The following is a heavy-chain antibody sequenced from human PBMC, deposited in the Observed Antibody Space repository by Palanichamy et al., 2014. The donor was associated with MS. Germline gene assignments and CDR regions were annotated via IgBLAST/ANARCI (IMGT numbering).Heavy chain of an antibody. CDR2: ISSISTTI. V-gene: IGHV3-48*04. CDR3: ARPCGGDCYGQDVFDL. J-gene: IGHJ3*01. D-gene: IGHD2-21*02. CDR1: GFSFATDS. Sequence: EEQLVESGGGFVXPGGSLRLSCAASGFSFATDSMDWFRQAPGRGLEWIAYISSISTTIYYSDSVKGRFTISRDNAKNSLYLQMDSLRVDDTARYFCARPCGGDCYGQDVFDLWGQGTMV.